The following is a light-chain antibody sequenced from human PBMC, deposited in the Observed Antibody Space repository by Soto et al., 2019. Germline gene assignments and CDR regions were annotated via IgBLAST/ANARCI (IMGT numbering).Light chain of an antibody. J-gene: IGKJ2*01. Sequence: DIQMTQSPSTLSPSVGDRVTISCRASQSISTWLAWYQQKPGKAPKLLIYKASSLESGVPSRFSGSGSGTEFTLTISSLQPEDFATYYCQQYNTYPYTFGQGTKVDIK. CDR2: KAS. CDR3: QQYNTYPYT. CDR1: QSISTW. V-gene: IGKV1-5*03.